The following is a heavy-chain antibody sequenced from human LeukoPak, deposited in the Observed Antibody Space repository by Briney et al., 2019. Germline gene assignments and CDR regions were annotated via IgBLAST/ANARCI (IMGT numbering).Heavy chain of an antibody. J-gene: IGHJ4*02. CDR1: GFTFSSYA. Sequence: GGSLRLSCAASGFTFSSYAMNWVRQVPGKGLEWVSAISGFGGSTYYADSVKGRFTISRDNSKNTLYLQMNSLRAEDTAVYYCAKDGRAARHYWGQGTLVTVSS. CDR2: ISGFGGST. D-gene: IGHD6-13*01. CDR3: AKDGRAARHY. V-gene: IGHV3-23*01.